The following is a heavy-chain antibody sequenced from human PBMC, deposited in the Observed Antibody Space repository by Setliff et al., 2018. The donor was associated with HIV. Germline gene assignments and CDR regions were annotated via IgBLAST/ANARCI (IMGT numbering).Heavy chain of an antibody. Sequence: SETLSLTCTVSGGSIDSGNYDWNWVRQPGGKGLEWIGRIYTRGGTKYSPTFESRVTMSLDTSKNQFSLNLRSVTAADTALYYCVRSGCNGNICYDSRGWLDSWGQGTQVTVSS. D-gene: IGHD5-12*01. CDR2: IYTRGGT. CDR1: GGSIDSGNYD. CDR3: VRSGCNGNICYDSRGWLDS. V-gene: IGHV4-61*02. J-gene: IGHJ5*01.